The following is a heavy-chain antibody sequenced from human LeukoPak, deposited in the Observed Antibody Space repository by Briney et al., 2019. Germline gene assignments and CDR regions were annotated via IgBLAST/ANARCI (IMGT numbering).Heavy chain of an antibody. V-gene: IGHV3-21*01. CDR1: GFTFSSYS. Sequence: GGSLRLSCAASGFTFSSYSMNWVRQAPGKGLEWVSSISSSSSYIYYADSVKGRFTISRDNAKNSLYLQMNSLRAEDTAVYYCASQVPSGYFDYWGQGTLVTVSS. D-gene: IGHD4/OR15-4a*01. CDR2: ISSSSSYI. CDR3: ASQVPSGYFDY. J-gene: IGHJ4*02.